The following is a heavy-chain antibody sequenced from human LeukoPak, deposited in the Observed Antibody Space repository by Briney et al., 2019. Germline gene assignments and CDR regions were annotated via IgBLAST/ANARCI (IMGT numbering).Heavy chain of an antibody. Sequence: SETQSLTCTVSGGSISSSSYYWGWIRQPPGKGLEWIGSIYYSGSTYYNPSLKSRVTISVDTSKNQFSLKLSSVTAADTAVYYCARGSANWSGYTNNWFDPWGQGTLVTVSS. CDR1: GGSISSSSYY. D-gene: IGHD3-3*01. CDR2: IYYSGST. J-gene: IGHJ5*02. CDR3: ARGSANWSGYTNNWFDP. V-gene: IGHV4-39*07.